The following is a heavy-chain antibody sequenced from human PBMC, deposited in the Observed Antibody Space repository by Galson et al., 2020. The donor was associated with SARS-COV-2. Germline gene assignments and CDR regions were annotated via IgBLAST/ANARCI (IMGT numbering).Heavy chain of an antibody. D-gene: IGHD3-16*01. V-gene: IGHV2-5*01. J-gene: IGHJ5*02. Sequence: ESGHTLVKPTQTLTLTCTFSGFSHSTTGVGVGWIHQPPGTALERLALIYWNDDKRYSTSLKSRLTIPKDTSKNQVVLTMTNMDPVDTATYYCAHMGDWFDPWGQGTLVTVSS. CDR3: AHMGDWFDP. CDR1: GFSHSTTGVG. CDR2: IYWNDDK.